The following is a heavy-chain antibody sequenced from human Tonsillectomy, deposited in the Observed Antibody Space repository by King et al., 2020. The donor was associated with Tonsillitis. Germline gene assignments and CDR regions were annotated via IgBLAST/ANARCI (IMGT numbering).Heavy chain of an antibody. D-gene: IGHD3-22*01. V-gene: IGHV1-18*04. Sequence: QLVQSGTEVKKPGAAVKVSCKASGYSFTSYGISWVRQAPGQGLEWMGWISGYNGNTNFAQKFQGRVTMTTDTSTSTAYMELRSLRSDDTAVYYCARDADYYDNSGHCVDFDYWGQGTLVTVSS. CDR1: GYSFTSYG. CDR3: ARDADYYDNSGHCVDFDY. CDR2: ISGYNGNT. J-gene: IGHJ4*02.